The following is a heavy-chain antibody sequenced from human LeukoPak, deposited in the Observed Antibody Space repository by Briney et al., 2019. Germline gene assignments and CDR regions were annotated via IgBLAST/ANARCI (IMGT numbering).Heavy chain of an antibody. Sequence: GASVKVSCKASGYTFTSYGISWVRQAPGQGLEWMGWISAHNGNTNYAQKLQGRVTMTTDTSTSTGYMELRRLRSDDTAVYYCARGGENIGVGPAAIWPVDYWGQGTLVTVSS. J-gene: IGHJ4*02. D-gene: IGHD2-2*01. CDR2: ISAHNGNT. V-gene: IGHV1-18*01. CDR3: ARGGENIGVGPAAIWPVDY. CDR1: GYTFTSYG.